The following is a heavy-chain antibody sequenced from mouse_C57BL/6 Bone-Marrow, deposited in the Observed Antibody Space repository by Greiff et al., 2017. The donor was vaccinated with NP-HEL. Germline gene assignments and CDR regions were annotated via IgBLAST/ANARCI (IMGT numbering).Heavy chain of an antibody. CDR2: ISGGGGNT. D-gene: IGHD1-1*01. Sequence: EVQVVESGGGLVKPGGSLKLSCAASGFTFSSYTMSWVRQTPEKRLEWVATISGGGGNTYYPDRVKGRFTISRDNAKNTLYLQMSSLRSEDTALYYCARHGTVEILYYAMDYWGQGTSVTVSS. V-gene: IGHV5-9*01. J-gene: IGHJ4*01. CDR1: GFTFSSYT. CDR3: ARHGTVEILYYAMDY.